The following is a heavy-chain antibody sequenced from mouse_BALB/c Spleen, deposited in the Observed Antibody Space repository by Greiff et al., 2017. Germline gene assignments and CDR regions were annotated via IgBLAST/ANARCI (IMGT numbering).Heavy chain of an antibody. CDR3: AREGGGAWFAY. CDR2: ISDGGSYT. V-gene: IGHV5-4*02. Sequence: EVMLVESGGGLVKPGGSLKLSCAASGFTFSDYYMYWVRQTPEKRLEWVATISDGGSYTYYPDSVKGRFTISRDNAKNNLYLQMSSLKSEDTAMYYCAREGGGAWFAYWGQGTLVTVSA. J-gene: IGHJ3*01. CDR1: GFTFSDYY.